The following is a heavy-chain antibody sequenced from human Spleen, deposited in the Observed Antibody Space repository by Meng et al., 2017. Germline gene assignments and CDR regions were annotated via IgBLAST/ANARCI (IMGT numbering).Heavy chain of an antibody. Sequence: QVPLQQWGAGLLKPSETLSLTCFVSGGSFSDYYWSWIRQPPGKGLEWIGEINHSGSTNYNPSLESRATISVDTSQNNLSLKLSSVTAADSAVYYCARGPTTMAHDFDYWGQGTLVPSPQ. CDR3: ARGPTTMAHDFDY. D-gene: IGHD4-11*01. CDR1: GGSFSDYY. CDR2: INHSGST. J-gene: IGHJ4*02. V-gene: IGHV4-34*01.